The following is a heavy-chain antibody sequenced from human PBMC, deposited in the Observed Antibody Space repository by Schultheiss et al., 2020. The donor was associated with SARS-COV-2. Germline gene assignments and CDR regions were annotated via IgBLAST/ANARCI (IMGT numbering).Heavy chain of an antibody. Sequence: GESLKISCAASGFTFSNAWMSWVRQAPGKGLEWVGRIKSKTDGGTTDYAAPVKGRFTISRDDSKNTLYLQMNSLKTEDTAVYYCTTVVPAAIDFDYWGQGTLVTGSS. D-gene: IGHD2-2*01. J-gene: IGHJ4*02. V-gene: IGHV3-15*01. CDR2: IKSKTDGGTT. CDR1: GFTFSNAW. CDR3: TTVVPAAIDFDY.